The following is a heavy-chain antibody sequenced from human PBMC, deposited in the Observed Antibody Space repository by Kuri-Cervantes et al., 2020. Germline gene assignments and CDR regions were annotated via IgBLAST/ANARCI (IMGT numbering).Heavy chain of an antibody. CDR2: ISYDGSNK. CDR3: VRRYFDY. V-gene: IGHV3-30-3*01. J-gene: IGHJ4*02. Sequence: GGSLRLSCAASGFTFSSYAMHWVRQAPGKGLERVAVISYDGSNKYYADSVKGRFTISRDNSKNTLYLQMNGLRAEDTAVYYCVRRYFDYWGQGTLVTVSS. CDR1: GFTFSSYA.